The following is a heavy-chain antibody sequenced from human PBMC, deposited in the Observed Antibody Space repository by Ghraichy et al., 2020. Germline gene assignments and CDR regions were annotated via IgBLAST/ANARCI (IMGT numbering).Heavy chain of an antibody. CDR3: AKDNGPGVGATVGSYWFGP. V-gene: IGHV3-23*01. J-gene: IGHJ5*02. CDR2: ISGSGGST. D-gene: IGHD1-26*01. CDR1: GFTFSSYA. Sequence: GGSLRLSCAASGFTFSSYAMSWVRQAPGKGLEWVSAISGSGGSTYYADSVKGRFTISRDNSKNTLYLQMNSLRAEDTAVYYCAKDNGPGVGATVGSYWFGPWGQGTLVNVFS.